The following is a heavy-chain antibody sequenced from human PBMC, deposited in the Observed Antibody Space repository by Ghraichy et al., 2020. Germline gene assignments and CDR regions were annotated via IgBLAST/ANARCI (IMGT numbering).Heavy chain of an antibody. CDR1: GFTFSSFA. CDR3: ARGANGDYDL. V-gene: IGHV3-23*01. Sequence: GGSLRLSCAASGFTFSSFAVSWVRQTPGRGLEWVSAISASGSGTYYADSVKGRFTISRDNSKKTLYLQMNSLRAEDTAVYYLARGANGDYDLWGLGTLVTVAS. J-gene: IGHJ4*02. D-gene: IGHD4-17*01. CDR2: ISASGSGT.